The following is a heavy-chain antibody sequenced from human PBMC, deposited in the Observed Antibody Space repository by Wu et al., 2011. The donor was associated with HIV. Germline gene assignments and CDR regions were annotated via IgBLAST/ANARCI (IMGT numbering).Heavy chain of an antibody. Sequence: VKVSCKASGGTFSSYAISWVRQAPGQGLEWVEGSSLSFGTVNYAQNLQGRVTVTTDTSTSTVYMEVRSLRSDDTAVYYCARDPPGYPYYFDYWGQGTLVTVSS. J-gene: IGHJ4*02. D-gene: IGHD5-12*01. CDR2: SSLSFGTV. CDR1: GGTFSSYA. V-gene: IGHV1-69*05. CDR3: ARDPPGYPYYFDY.